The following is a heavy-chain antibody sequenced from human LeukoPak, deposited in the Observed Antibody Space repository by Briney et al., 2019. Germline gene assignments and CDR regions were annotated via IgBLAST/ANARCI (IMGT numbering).Heavy chain of an antibody. J-gene: IGHJ3*02. CDR1: GGSISSDSYY. V-gene: IGHV4-61*02. CDR3: ARAPVYDFWSGYYIDAFDI. CDR2: IYTSGST. D-gene: IGHD3-3*01. Sequence: PSETLSLTCTVSGGSISSDSYYWSWIRQPAVKGLEWIGRIYTSGSTNYNPSLKSRVTISVDTSKKQFSLKLTSVTAADTAVYYCARAPVYDFWSGYYIDAFDIWGQGTMVTVSS.